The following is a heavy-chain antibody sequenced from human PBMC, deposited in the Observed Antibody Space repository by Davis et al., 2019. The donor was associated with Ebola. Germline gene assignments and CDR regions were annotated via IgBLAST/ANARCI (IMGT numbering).Heavy chain of an antibody. CDR1: GFTFSSYE. Sequence: GESLKISCAASGFTFSSYEMNWVRQAPGKGLEWVSYISSSSTIYYADSVKGRFTISRDNSKNTLYLQMNSLRAEDTAVYYCAKDSSSWYLSGYYYYGMDVWGQGTTVTVSS. CDR2: ISSSSTI. V-gene: IGHV3-48*03. D-gene: IGHD6-13*01. CDR3: AKDSSSWYLSGYYYYGMDV. J-gene: IGHJ6*02.